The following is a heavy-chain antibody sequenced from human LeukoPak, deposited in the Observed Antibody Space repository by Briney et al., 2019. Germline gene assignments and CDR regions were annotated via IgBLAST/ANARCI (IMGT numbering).Heavy chain of an antibody. D-gene: IGHD6-13*01. Sequence: SETLSLTCTVSGGSISSYYWSWIRQPPGKGLEWIGYIYYSGSTNYNPSLKSQVTISVDTSKNQFSLKLSSVTAADTAVYYCARTAYSSSWYLIDYWGQGTLVTVSS. V-gene: IGHV4-59*08. CDR3: ARTAYSSSWYLIDY. CDR1: GGSISSYY. J-gene: IGHJ4*02. CDR2: IYYSGST.